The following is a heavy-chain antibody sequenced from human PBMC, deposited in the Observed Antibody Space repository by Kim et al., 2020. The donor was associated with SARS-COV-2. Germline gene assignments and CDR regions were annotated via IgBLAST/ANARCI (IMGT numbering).Heavy chain of an antibody. D-gene: IGHD2-8*02. CDR2: IYYSGST. J-gene: IGHJ5*02. CDR1: GGSISSSSYY. CDR3: ARDIVLVVYAISWFDP. V-gene: IGHV4-39*02. Sequence: SETLSLTCTVSGGSISSSSYYWGWIRQPPGKGLEWIGSIYYSGSTYYNPSLKSRVTISVDTSKNQFSLKLSSVTAADTAVYYCARDIVLVVYAISWFDP.